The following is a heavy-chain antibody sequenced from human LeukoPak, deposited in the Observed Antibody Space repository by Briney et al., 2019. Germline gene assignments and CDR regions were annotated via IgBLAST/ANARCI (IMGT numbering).Heavy chain of an antibody. CDR3: ETRPRGAAPDFDY. CDR2: IKHDGSEK. J-gene: IGHJ4*02. Sequence: QPGGSLRLSCALSGFTFSDYWMSWVRPAPGKGLEWVANIKHDGSEKSYVDSVKGRFTISRDNAKNLLYLQMNSLTADDTAVYYCETRPRGAAPDFDYWGQGTLVTVSP. CDR1: GFTFSDYW. V-gene: IGHV3-7*01. D-gene: IGHD6-6*01.